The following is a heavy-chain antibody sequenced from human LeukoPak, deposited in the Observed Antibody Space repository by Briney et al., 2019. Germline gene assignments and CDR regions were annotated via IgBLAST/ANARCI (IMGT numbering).Heavy chain of an antibody. CDR3: ARDQGGRYDDSSGYIDY. J-gene: IGHJ4*02. V-gene: IGHV3-21*01. CDR1: GFTFSDFG. CDR2: ISFSSTYI. D-gene: IGHD3-22*01. Sequence: GGSLRLSCAASGFTFSDFGMIWVRQAPGKGLEWLASISFSSTYIYYAGSVKGRLTISRDNADNSLLLQMNSLRAEDTGVYYCARDQGGRYDDSSGYIDYWGQGTLVTVSS.